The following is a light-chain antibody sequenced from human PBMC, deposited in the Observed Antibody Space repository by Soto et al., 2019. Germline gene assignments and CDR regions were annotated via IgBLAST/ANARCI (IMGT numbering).Light chain of an antibody. CDR3: QQYNNWPPWT. V-gene: IGKV3-15*01. CDR1: QSVSNN. Sequence: EIVMTQSPATLSVSPGERVTLSCRASQSVSNNFAWYQQKPGQAPRLLIYGASTRATGIPARFSGSGSGTEFTLTISSLQSEDFAVYYCQQYNNWPPWTFGQGTKVDI. J-gene: IGKJ1*01. CDR2: GAS.